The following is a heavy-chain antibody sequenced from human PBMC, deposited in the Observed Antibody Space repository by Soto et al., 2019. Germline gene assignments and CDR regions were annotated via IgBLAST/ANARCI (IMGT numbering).Heavy chain of an antibody. J-gene: IGHJ4*02. CDR3: ARGGDIVVVPAANRLGGYSGYEFDY. V-gene: IGHV1-18*01. CDR1: GYTFTSYG. CDR2: ISAYNGNT. D-gene: IGHD2-2*01. Sequence: ASVKVSCKASGYTFTSYGISWVRQAPGQGLEWMGWISAYNGNTNYAQKLQGRVTMTTDTSTSTAYMELRSLRSDDTAVYYCARGGDIVVVPAANRLGGYSGYEFDYWGQGTLVTVSS.